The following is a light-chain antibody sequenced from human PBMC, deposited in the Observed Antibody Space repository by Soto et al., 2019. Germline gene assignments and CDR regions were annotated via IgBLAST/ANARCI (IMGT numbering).Light chain of an antibody. CDR2: PAS. J-gene: IGKJ1*01. CDR1: QGIIDY. V-gene: IGKV1-27*01. CDR3: QKYNTAPQT. Sequence: DIQMTQSPSSLSANVGDRVTITCRASQGIIDYVAWFQQKPGKAPKLLIYPASTPQSGVPSRFSGSGSGTDFTLSISSLQPEDVETYYCQKYNTAPQTFGQGTKVEIK.